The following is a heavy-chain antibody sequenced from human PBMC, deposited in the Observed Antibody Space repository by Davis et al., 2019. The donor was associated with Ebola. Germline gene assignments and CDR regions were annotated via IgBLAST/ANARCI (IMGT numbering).Heavy chain of an antibody. CDR1: GFTFSSYA. J-gene: IGHJ3*02. CDR3: ARGYESPISGFDI. Sequence: PGGSLRLSCAASGFTFSSYAMSWVRQAPGKGLEWVSAISGSDSSTYYADSVKGRFTISRDNSKNTLYLQMNSLRAEDTAVYYCARGYESPISGFDIWGQGTMVTVSS. CDR2: ISGSDSST. D-gene: IGHD1-26*01. V-gene: IGHV3-23*01.